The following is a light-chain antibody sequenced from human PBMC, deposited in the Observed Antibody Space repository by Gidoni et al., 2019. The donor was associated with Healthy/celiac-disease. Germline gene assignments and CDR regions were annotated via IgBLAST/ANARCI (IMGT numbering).Light chain of an antibody. Sequence: EFVLTQSPCTLSLSPGERATLSCRASQSVSSSYLAWYQQKPGQAPRLLIYGASSRATGIPDRFSGSGSGTDFTLTISRLEPEYFAVYYCQQYGSSSWTFGQGTKVEIK. J-gene: IGKJ1*01. CDR1: QSVSSSY. CDR3: QQYGSSSWT. CDR2: GAS. V-gene: IGKV3-20*01.